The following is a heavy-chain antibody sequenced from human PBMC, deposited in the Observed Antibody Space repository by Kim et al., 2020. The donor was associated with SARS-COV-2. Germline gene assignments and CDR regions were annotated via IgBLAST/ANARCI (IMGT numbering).Heavy chain of an antibody. D-gene: IGHD6-19*01. V-gene: IGHV3-9*01. Sequence: GGSLRLSCAASGFTFDDYAMHWVRQAPWKGLEWVSGISWNSGSIGYADSVKGRFTISRDNAKNSLYLQMNSLRAEDTALYYCATGAVAAEYYYYGMDVWGQGTTVTVSS. CDR1: GFTFDDYA. J-gene: IGHJ6*02. CDR2: ISWNSGSI. CDR3: ATGAVAAEYYYYGMDV.